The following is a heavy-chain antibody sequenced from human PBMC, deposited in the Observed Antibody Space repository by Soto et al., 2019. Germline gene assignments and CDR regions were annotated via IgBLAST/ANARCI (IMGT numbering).Heavy chain of an antibody. V-gene: IGHV1-69*06. D-gene: IGHD2-8*02. Sequence: QMQLVQSGAEVKKPGSSVKVSCKASGGTLTNFINYPINWVRQAPGQGLEWMGGIVPNIGTVNYAQKFQGRVTITADKSTGTAYMELSSLRSEDTALYYCARRDTGGFLQYFDNWGQGTLVTVSS. CDR1: GGTLTNFINYP. J-gene: IGHJ4*02. CDR3: ARRDTGGFLQYFDN. CDR2: IVPNIGTV.